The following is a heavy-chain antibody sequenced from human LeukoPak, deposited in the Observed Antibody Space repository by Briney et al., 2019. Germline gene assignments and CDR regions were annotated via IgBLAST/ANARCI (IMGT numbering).Heavy chain of an antibody. CDR3: ARTRGWSCSSTSCSRENSRYYYGMDV. Sequence: PSETLSLTCAVYGGSFSGYYWSWIRQPPGKGLEWIGEINHSGSTNYNPSLKSRVTISVDTSKNQFSLKLSSVTAAETAVYYCARTRGWSCSSTSCSRENSRYYYGMDVWGQGTTVTVSS. CDR2: INHSGST. D-gene: IGHD2-2*01. CDR1: GGSFSGYY. V-gene: IGHV4-34*01. J-gene: IGHJ6*02.